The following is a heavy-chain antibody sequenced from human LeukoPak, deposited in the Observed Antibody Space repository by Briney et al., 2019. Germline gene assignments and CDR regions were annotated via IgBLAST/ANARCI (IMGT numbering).Heavy chain of an antibody. J-gene: IGHJ3*02. Sequence: SETLSLTCTVSGGSISSGGYYWSWIRQHPGKGLEWIGYIYYSGSTYYNPSLKSRVTISVDTSKNQFSLKLSSVTAADTAVYHCAREYYYDSSGYYYVGAFDIWGQGTMVTVSS. CDR1: GGSISSGGYY. CDR2: IYYSGST. V-gene: IGHV4-31*03. CDR3: AREYYYDSSGYYYVGAFDI. D-gene: IGHD3-22*01.